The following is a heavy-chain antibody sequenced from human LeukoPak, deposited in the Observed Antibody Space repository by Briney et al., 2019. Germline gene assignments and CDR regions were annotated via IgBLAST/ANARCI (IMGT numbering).Heavy chain of an antibody. J-gene: IGHJ4*02. CDR2: TVAGYSET. CDR3: VKDFCRGGNCPFPFFDS. CDR1: GFTISGHA. Sequence: GGSLRLSCVASGFTISGHAMSWVRQAPAKGLEWVSITVAGYSETHYADSVRGRFTISRDDSSNTLSLEMNSLRADDTGTYYCVKDFCRGGNCPFPFFDSWGQGTVVTVSS. V-gene: IGHV3-23*01. D-gene: IGHD4-23*01.